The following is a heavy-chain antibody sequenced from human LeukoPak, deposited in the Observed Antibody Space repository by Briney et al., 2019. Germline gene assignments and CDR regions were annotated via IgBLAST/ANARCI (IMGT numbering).Heavy chain of an antibody. J-gene: IGHJ4*02. CDR3: ARDSGFSGTQRGEY. Sequence: GGSLRLSCVASGFTFNNYAMHWVRQAPGKGLQWVAVISYDGSNKYYADSVKGRFTISRDNSKNTLYLQMNSLRAEDTAVYYCARDSGFSGTQRGEYWGQGTLVTVSS. D-gene: IGHD3/OR15-3a*01. CDR2: ISYDGSNK. CDR1: GFTFNNYA. V-gene: IGHV3-30*04.